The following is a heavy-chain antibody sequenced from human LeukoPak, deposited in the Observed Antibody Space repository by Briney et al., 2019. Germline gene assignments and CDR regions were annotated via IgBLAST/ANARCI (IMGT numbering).Heavy chain of an antibody. CDR3: AGRSSWYSYFQH. Sequence: SETLSLTCAVYGGSFSGYYWSWIRQPPGEGLEWIGEINHSGSTNYNPSLKSRVTISVDTSKNQFSLKLSSVTAADTAVYYCAGRSSWYSYFQHWGQGTLVTVSS. V-gene: IGHV4-34*01. J-gene: IGHJ1*01. CDR2: INHSGST. CDR1: GGSFSGYY. D-gene: IGHD6-13*01.